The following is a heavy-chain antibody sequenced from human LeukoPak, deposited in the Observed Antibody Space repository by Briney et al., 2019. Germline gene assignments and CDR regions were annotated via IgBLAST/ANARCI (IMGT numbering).Heavy chain of an antibody. CDR2: IYHSGST. J-gene: IGHJ4*02. V-gene: IGHV4-38-2*02. CDR3: ASTGGDY. D-gene: IGHD4-17*01. Sequence: PSETLSLTCTVSGYSISSGYYWGWIRQPPGKGLEWIGSIYHSGSTYYNPSLKSRVTISVDTSKNQFSLKLSSVTAADTAVYYCASTGGDYWGQGNLVTVSS. CDR1: GYSISSGYY.